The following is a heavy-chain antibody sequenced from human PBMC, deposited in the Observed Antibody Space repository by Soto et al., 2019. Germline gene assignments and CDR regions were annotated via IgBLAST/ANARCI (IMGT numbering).Heavy chain of an antibody. V-gene: IGHV3-11*01. CDR2: ISSSGSTI. D-gene: IGHD3-3*02. CDR1: GFTFSDYY. Sequence: QVQLVESGGGLVQPGGSLRLSCAASGFTFSDYYMSWIRQAPGKGLEWVSYISSSGSTIYYADSVKGRFTISRDNAKNARYPLTNSRRAEDTAGLYCARVAPPLDYWGQGTRVNVSS. J-gene: IGHJ4*02. CDR3: ARVAPPLDY.